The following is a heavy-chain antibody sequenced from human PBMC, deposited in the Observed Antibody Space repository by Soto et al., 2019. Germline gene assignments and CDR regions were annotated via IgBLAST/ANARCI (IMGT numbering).Heavy chain of an antibody. J-gene: IGHJ4*02. D-gene: IGHD4-17*01. V-gene: IGHV1-18*04. CDR2: ISTYNTNT. Sequence: ASVKVSCKASGERFTTYGISWVRQAPGQGLEWMGWISTYNTNTKYAPKFQGRLLLTTDTSTTTAHMELRSLRPDDTAVYYCARWAGQVRDYGGPFDYWGQGTLVTVSS. CDR1: GERFTTYG. CDR3: ARWAGQVRDYGGPFDY.